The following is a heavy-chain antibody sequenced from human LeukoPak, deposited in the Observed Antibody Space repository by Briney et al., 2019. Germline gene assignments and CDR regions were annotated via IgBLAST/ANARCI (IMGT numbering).Heavy chain of an antibody. Sequence: ASVKVSCKASGGTFSSYAISWVRQAPGQGLEWMGGIIPIFGTANYAQKFQGRVTITADESTSTAYMELSSLRSEDTAVYYCARGVQGSGSSHFDYWGQGTLVTVSS. CDR2: IIPIFGTA. D-gene: IGHD3-10*01. J-gene: IGHJ4*02. CDR1: GGTFSSYA. V-gene: IGHV1-69*13. CDR3: ARGVQGSGSSHFDY.